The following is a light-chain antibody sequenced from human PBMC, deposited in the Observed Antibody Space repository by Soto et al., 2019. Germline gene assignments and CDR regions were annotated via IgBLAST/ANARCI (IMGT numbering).Light chain of an antibody. CDR2: NNN. CDR3: AAWDDSLTGLNV. CDR1: SSNIGRNT. J-gene: IGLJ1*01. Sequence: QSVLSQPPSASGTPGQRVAISCSGSSSNIGRNTVNWYQQLPGTAPKLLIYNNNQRPSGVPDRFSGSKSGTSASLAISGLQSEDEADYYCAAWDDSLTGLNVFGTGTNRTVL. V-gene: IGLV1-44*01.